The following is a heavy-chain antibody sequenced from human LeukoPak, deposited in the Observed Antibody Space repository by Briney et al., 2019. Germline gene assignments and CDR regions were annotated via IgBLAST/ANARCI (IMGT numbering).Heavy chain of an antibody. CDR2: ISSSGSTI. CDR3: AREFWSGYYVYYYYGMDV. V-gene: IGHV3-11*01. J-gene: IGHJ6*02. D-gene: IGHD3-3*01. Sequence: GGSLRLSCAASGFTFSDYYMSWIRQAPGKGLEWVSYISSSGSTIYYADSVKGRLTISRDNAKNSLYLQMNSLRAEDTAVYYCAREFWSGYYVYYYYGMDVWGQGTTVTVSS. CDR1: GFTFSDYY.